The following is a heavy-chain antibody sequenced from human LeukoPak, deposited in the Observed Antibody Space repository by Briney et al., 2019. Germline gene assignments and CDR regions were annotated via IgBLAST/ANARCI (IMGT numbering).Heavy chain of an antibody. CDR2: IDSSGGYM. V-gene: IGHV3-21*06. CDR3: LRGDRRDY. Sequence: GGSPRLSCEASGFTFNTYSMNWARQAPGKGLEWVSPIDSSGGYMFYADSVKGRFIISRDNAKDSLYLQMNSLRVEDTAVYYCLRGDRRDYWGQGTLVTVSS. CDR1: GFTFNTYS. J-gene: IGHJ4*02.